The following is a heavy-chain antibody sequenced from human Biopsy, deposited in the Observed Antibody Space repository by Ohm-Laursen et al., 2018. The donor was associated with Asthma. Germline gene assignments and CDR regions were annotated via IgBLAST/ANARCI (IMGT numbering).Heavy chain of an antibody. CDR1: GYSLTDLS. V-gene: IGHV1-24*01. D-gene: IGHD4-17*01. CDR2: HDHEEGGT. J-gene: IGHJ4*02. Sequence: ASVTVSCKVSGYSLTDLSMHWVRQAPGQGLEWTGGHDHEEGGTGNARRFQGRVTMTEDTSTDTAYMELSSLSSDDTAVYYCASDFPKDYVRYNFQFWGQGTLVTVSS. CDR3: ASDFPKDYVRYNFQF.